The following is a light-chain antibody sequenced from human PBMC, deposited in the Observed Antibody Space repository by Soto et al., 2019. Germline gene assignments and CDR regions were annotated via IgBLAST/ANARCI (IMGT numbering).Light chain of an antibody. V-gene: IGKV1-5*03. CDR1: QSISSW. CDR2: KAS. J-gene: IGKJ1*01. Sequence: DIQMTQSPSPLSASVGDRVTITCRASQSISSWLAWYQQKPGKAPKLLIYKASSLESGVPSRFSGSGSETEFTLTISSLQTDDFATYYCQQYNSYATFGQGTKVDIX. CDR3: QQYNSYAT.